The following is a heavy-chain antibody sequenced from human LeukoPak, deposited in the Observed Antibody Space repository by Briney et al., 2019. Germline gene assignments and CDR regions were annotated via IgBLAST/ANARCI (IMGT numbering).Heavy chain of an antibody. V-gene: IGHV3-11*01. J-gene: IGHJ5*02. CDR1: GFTFSDYY. CDR3: AKDTKAVAGISGNWFDP. D-gene: IGHD6-19*01. CDR2: ISSSGSTI. Sequence: GGSLRLSCAASGFTFSDYYMSWIRQAPGKGLEWVSYISSSGSTIYYADSVKGRFTISRDNAKNSLYLQMNSLRAEDAALYYCAKDTKAVAGISGNWFDPWGQGTLVTVSS.